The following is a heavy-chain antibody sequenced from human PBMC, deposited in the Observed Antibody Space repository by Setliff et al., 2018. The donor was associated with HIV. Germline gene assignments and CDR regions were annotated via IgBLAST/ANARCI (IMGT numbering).Heavy chain of an antibody. CDR3: ARDVGGFTVFAVPRGGFDP. V-gene: IGHV4-39*07. CDR1: GASISSSSHH. J-gene: IGHJ5*02. CDR2: IYYTGST. Sequence: PSETLSLTCTVSGASISSSSHHWAWIRQPPGKGLEYIGNIYYTGSTHHNPSLESRFATSVDTSKKQFSLKLSSVTAADTAVYFCARDVGGFTVFAVPRGGFDPWGQGTLVTVSS. D-gene: IGHD3-3*01.